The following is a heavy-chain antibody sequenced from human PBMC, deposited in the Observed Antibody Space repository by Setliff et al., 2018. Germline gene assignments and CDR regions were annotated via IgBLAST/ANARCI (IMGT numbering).Heavy chain of an antibody. D-gene: IGHD2-2*01. CDR3: AKAIAPIVVVPAAMLEAY. CDR1: GFTFSSYA. J-gene: IGHJ4*02. V-gene: IGHV3-23*01. Sequence: GGSLRLSCAASGFTFSSYAMSWVRQAPGKGLEWVSAISGSGGSTYYADSVKGRFTISRDNSKHTLYLQMNSLRAEDTAAYYCAKAIAPIVVVPAAMLEAYWGQGTLVTVAS. CDR2: ISGSGGST.